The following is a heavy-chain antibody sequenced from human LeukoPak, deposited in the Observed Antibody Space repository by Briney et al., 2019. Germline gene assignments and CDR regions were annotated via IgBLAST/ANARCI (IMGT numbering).Heavy chain of an antibody. CDR2: IRYDGSNK. J-gene: IGHJ4*02. CDR3: AKDLVSYSSGRRDY. D-gene: IGHD6-19*01. Sequence: GGSLRLSCAASGFIFISYGMHWVRQAPGKGLEWVAFIRYDGSNKYYADSVKGRFTISRDNSKNTLYLQMNSLRAEDTAVYYCAKDLVSYSSGRRDYWGQGTLVTVSS. V-gene: IGHV3-30*02. CDR1: GFIFISYG.